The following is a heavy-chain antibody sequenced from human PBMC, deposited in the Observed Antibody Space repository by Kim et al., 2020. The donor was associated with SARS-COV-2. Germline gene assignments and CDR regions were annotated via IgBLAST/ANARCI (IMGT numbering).Heavy chain of an antibody. V-gene: IGHV3-43*02. CDR2: ITWDCGSI. Sequence: GGSLRLSCAASGFTFDDYAMPWVRQAPGKGLEWVSSITWDCGSIYYADSVKGRFTISRDNAKNSLYLQMNNLRTEDTALYYCAKALIGRGGTFYFCYWG. CDR1: GFTFDDYA. CDR3: AKALIGRGGTFYFCY. D-gene: IGHD3-10*01. J-gene: IGHJ4*01.